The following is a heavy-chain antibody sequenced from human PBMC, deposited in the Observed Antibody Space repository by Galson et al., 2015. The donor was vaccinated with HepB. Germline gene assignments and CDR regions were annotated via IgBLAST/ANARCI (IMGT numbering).Heavy chain of an antibody. V-gene: IGHV1-3*01. CDR3: ARGYQGGFDY. D-gene: IGHD3-16*02. CDR1: GYTFTKYA. J-gene: IGHJ4*02. Sequence: SVKVSCKASGYTFTKYAIHWVRQAPGQRLEWLGWINGDNDNTRYSQRFQGRVTITRDTSASTVYMELSSLRSEDTAVYYCARGYQGGFDYWGQGALVTVSS. CDR2: INGDNDNT.